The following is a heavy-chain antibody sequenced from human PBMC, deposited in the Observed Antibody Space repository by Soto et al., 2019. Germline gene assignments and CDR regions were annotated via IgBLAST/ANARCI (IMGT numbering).Heavy chain of an antibody. V-gene: IGHV3-48*02. D-gene: IGHD2-21*01. CDR3: ATWATAVGGEGV. CDR2: ISSTGDLI. J-gene: IGHJ4*02. CDR1: VFTVSGYS. Sequence: WGSLLLSCTASVFTVSGYSVNWVRQAPGKGLEWISYISSTGDLILYADSVKGRFTIARDIAKNSLYLQMDSLRDDDSAVYYCATWATAVGGEGVWGQGTMVTVSS.